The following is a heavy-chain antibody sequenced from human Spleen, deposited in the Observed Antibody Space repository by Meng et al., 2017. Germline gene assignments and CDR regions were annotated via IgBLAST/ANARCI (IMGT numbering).Heavy chain of an antibody. CDR3: AKAEYSSGYYFDS. CDR2: ITWDGDNT. J-gene: IGHJ4*02. D-gene: IGHD6-19*01. V-gene: IGHV3-43*01. Sequence: GESLKISCAASGFAFDDYAMHWVRQAPGKGLEWVSLITWDGDNTYYADSVKGRFTISRDNSKNFLYLQMNSLRTEDTALYYCAKAEYSSGYYFDSWGQGTLVTVSS. CDR1: GFAFDDYA.